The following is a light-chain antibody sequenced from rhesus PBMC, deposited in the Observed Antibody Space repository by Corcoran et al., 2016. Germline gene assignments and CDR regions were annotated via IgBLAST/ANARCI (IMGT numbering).Light chain of an antibody. J-gene: IGKJ4*01. V-gene: IGKV2S20*01. Sequence: DIVMTQTPLSLPVIPGEPASISCRSSQSLLDSEDGNTYLEWYLQKPGQYPQPLIYEVSKRATGVPGRFSGSGSETQFTLQISRVKAEDVEVYSCMQATEYPLTFGGRTKVEIK. CDR2: EVS. CDR3: MQATEYPLT. CDR1: QSLLDSEDGNTY.